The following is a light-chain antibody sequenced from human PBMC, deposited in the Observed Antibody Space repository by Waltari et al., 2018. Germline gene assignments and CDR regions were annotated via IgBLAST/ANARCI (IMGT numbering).Light chain of an antibody. J-gene: IGKJ3*01. Sequence: DIQMTQSPSSLSASVGDRVTITCQASQDISNDLNWYQQKPGKDPKLLLYDASNLETGDPSRFSGSGSGTDFTFTISSLQPEDIATYYCQQYDNLLEFTFGPGTKVDIK. CDR1: QDISND. CDR2: DAS. CDR3: QQYDNLLEFT. V-gene: IGKV1-33*01.